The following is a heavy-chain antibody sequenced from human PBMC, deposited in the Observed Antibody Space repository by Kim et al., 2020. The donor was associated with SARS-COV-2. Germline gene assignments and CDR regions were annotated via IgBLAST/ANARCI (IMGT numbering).Heavy chain of an antibody. D-gene: IGHD3-10*01. Sequence: YVDSVKGRFTVSRDNAKNSLYLRIGSLRTEDTAIYYCAALDTVQVPGGIWGQGTLVTVSS. J-gene: IGHJ4*02. V-gene: IGHV3-7*01. CDR3: AALDTVQVPGGI.